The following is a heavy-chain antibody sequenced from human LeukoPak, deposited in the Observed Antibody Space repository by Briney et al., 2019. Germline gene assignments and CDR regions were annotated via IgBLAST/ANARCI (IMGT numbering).Heavy chain of an antibody. CDR1: GLTFSSYW. V-gene: IGHV3-74*01. CDR2: INSDGSST. J-gene: IGHJ4*02. Sequence: PGGSLRLSCAASGLTFSSYWMHWVRQAPGKGLVWVSRINSDGSSTSYADSVKGRFTISRDNAKNTLYLQMNSLTAEDTAVYYCARVRGYYSAYYFDYWGQGTLVTVSS. CDR3: ARVRGYYSAYYFDY. D-gene: IGHD5-18*01.